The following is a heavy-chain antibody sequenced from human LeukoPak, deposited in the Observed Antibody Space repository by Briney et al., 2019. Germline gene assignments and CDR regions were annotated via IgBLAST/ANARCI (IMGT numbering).Heavy chain of an antibody. CDR2: ITGSGERT. Sequence: PGGSLRLSCEASGFIFSRYGMSWVRQAPGKGLQWVSSITGSGERTYYADSVRGRFTISRDNSKNTLYLQMNSLRAEDTAVYYCAKPFYCGGDCNRITWGFDYWGQGTLVTVSS. CDR1: GFIFSRYG. J-gene: IGHJ4*02. D-gene: IGHD2-21*02. CDR3: AKPFYCGGDCNRITWGFDY. V-gene: IGHV3-23*01.